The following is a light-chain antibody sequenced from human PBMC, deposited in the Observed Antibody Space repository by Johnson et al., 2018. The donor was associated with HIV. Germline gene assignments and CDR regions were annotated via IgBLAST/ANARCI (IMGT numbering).Light chain of an antibody. CDR1: SSNVGSSF. V-gene: IGLV1-51*02. J-gene: IGLJ1*01. CDR2: ENN. Sequence: QSVLTQPPSVSAAPGQTVTISCSGSSSNVGSSFVSWYRQLPGTAPKLLIYENNKRPSGIPDRFSGSKSGTSATLGITGLQTGDEAAYYCGTWDNSLSAYVFGTGTKVTVL. CDR3: GTWDNSLSAYV.